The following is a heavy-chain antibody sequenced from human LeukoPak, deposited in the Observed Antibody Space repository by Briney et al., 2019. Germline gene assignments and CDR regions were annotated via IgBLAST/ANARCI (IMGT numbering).Heavy chain of an antibody. J-gene: IGHJ3*02. CDR3: ARDWMTSGAFDI. Sequence: GGSLRLSCAASGFTFSSYSINWVRQAPGKGLEWVSYISSSSSTIYYADSVKGRFTISRDNAKNSLYLQMNSLRAEDTAVYYCARDWMTSGAFDIWGQGTMVTVSS. CDR1: GFTFSSYS. V-gene: IGHV3-48*04. CDR2: ISSSSSTI. D-gene: IGHD1-1*01.